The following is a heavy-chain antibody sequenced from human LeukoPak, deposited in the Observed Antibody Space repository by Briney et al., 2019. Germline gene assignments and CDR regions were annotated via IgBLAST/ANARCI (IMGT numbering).Heavy chain of an antibody. CDR1: GYSISSGYY. CDR3: ARGGIAGDNWFDP. D-gene: IGHD6-13*01. V-gene: IGHV4-38-2*01. CDR2: IYRSGST. J-gene: IGHJ5*02. Sequence: PSETLSLTCAVSGYSISSGYYWGWTRQPPGRGLEWIGSIYRSGSTYYNPSLKSRVTISVDTSKNQFSLKLSSVTAADTAVYYCARGGIAGDNWFDPWGQGTLVTVSS.